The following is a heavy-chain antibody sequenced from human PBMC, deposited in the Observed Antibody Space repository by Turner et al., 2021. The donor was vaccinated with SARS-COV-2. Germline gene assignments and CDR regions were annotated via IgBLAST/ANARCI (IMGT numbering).Heavy chain of an antibody. Sequence: QVQRVESGGGVVQPARSLRLSCAASGFTFSSYSMHWVRQAPGKGLGWVAFIWYDGSNRYYTDSVKGRFTISRDNSKNTLSLQMSSLRAEDTAVYYCARPIPSYSSGWYGCYFDYWGQGTLVTVSS. J-gene: IGHJ4*02. D-gene: IGHD6-19*01. CDR2: IWYDGSNR. V-gene: IGHV3-33*01. CDR3: ARPIPSYSSGWYGCYFDY. CDR1: GFTFSSYS.